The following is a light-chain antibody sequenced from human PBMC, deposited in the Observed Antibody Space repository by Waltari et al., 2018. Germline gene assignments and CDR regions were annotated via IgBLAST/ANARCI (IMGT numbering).Light chain of an antibody. J-gene: IGLJ2*01. CDR2: QDN. Sequence: SYELTQPPSVSVSPGQTATITCSGNKLGDKYACWYQRRPGQSPLLVIYQDNKRPSGIPERFAGSNSGNTAALTVTGTQPIEEADYYCQAWDSNIVIFGGGTKLTVL. V-gene: IGLV3-1*01. CDR3: QAWDSNIVI. CDR1: KLGDKY.